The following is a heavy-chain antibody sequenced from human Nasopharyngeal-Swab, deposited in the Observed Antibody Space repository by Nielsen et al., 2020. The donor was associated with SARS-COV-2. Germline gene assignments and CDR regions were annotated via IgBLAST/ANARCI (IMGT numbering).Heavy chain of an antibody. D-gene: IGHD3-10*01. CDR3: ARSRGNFYDYGMDV. CDR2: MYSSGRT. Sequence: WIRQPPGKGLESIGHMYSSGRTNYNPSLKSRVTMSLDTSRNQFSLRLNSVTAADTAVYFCARSRGNFYDYGMDVWGQGPTVTVSS. V-gene: IGHV4-28*01. J-gene: IGHJ6*02.